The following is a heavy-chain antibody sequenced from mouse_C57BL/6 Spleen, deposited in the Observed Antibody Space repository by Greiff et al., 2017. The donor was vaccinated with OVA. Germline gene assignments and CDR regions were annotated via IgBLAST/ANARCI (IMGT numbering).Heavy chain of an antibody. CDR1: GYTFTSYW. CDR2: IDPSDSYT. Sequence: QVQLQQPGAELVMPGASVKLSCKASGYTFTSYWMHWVKQRPGQGLEWIGEIDPSDSYTNYNQKFKGKSTLTVDKSSSTAYMQLSSLTSEDSAVYYWARRLGREDYFDYWGKGTTLTVSS. V-gene: IGHV1-69*01. J-gene: IGHJ2*01. CDR3: ARRLGREDYFDY. D-gene: IGHD4-1*01.